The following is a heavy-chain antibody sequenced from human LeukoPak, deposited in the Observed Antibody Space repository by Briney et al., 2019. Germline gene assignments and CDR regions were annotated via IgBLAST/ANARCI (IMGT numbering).Heavy chain of an antibody. D-gene: IGHD5-18*01. J-gene: IGHJ5*02. CDR2: ISYGNT. CDR1: GGSISTSY. Sequence: SETLSLTCSVSGGSISTSYWNWIRQTPGKGLEWIGHISYGNTDYNPSLKSRVTISVDTSKNQFSLKLTSVTAADTAVYYCARDKAHSYGRYFDPWGQGALVTVSS. CDR3: ARDKAHSYGRYFDP. V-gene: IGHV4-59*01.